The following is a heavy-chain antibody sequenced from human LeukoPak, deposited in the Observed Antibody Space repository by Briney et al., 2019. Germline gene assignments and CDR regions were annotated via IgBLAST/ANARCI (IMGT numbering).Heavy chain of an antibody. D-gene: IGHD2-15*01. CDR3: AKVTVTMAATGDY. Sequence: GGSLRLSCVVSGFIFNNYDMSWVRQAPGKGLEWVSAISGSGGSTYYADSVKGRFTISRDNSKNTLYLQMNSLRVEDTAIYYCAKVTVTMAATGDYWGQGTLVTVSS. CDR1: GFIFNNYD. J-gene: IGHJ4*02. V-gene: IGHV3-23*01. CDR2: ISGSGGST.